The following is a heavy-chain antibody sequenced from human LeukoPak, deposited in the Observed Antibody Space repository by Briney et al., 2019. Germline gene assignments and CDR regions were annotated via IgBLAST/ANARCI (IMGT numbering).Heavy chain of an antibody. CDR3: ARPYYYDSRIDP. D-gene: IGHD3-22*01. CDR1: GGSISSGDYY. CDR2: TYYSGST. J-gene: IGHJ5*02. V-gene: IGHV4-30-4*01. Sequence: SQTLSLTCTVSGGSISSGDYYWSWIRQPPGKGLEWIGYTYYSGSTYYNPSLKSRATISVDTSKNQFSLKLTSVTAADTAVYYCARPYYYDSRIDPWGQGTLVTVSS.